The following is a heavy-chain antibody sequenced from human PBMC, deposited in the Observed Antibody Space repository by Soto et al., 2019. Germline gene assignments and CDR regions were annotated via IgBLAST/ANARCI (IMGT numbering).Heavy chain of an antibody. J-gene: IGHJ3*02. D-gene: IGHD6-19*01. V-gene: IGHV4-61*08. CDR3: ARHRIAVGLTAFDI. CDR2: IYYSGST. CDR1: GGSISSGGYY. Sequence: SETLSLTCTVSGGSISSGGYYWSWIRQHPGKGLEWIGYIYYSGSTNYNPSLKSRVTISVDTSKNQFSLKLSSVTAADTAVYYCARHRIAVGLTAFDIRGQGTMVTVSS.